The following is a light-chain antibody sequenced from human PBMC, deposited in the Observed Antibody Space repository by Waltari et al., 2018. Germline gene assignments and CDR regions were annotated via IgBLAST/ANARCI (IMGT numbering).Light chain of an antibody. Sequence: ETVITQSPATLSVSPGARATLSCRASQSVSSNLAWYQQKPGQAPRLLIYGASTRATGIPARFSGSGSGTEFTLTISSLQSEDFAVYYCQQYNNWPPYTFGQGTKLEI. V-gene: IGKV3-15*01. CDR2: GAS. CDR3: QQYNNWPPYT. CDR1: QSVSSN. J-gene: IGKJ2*01.